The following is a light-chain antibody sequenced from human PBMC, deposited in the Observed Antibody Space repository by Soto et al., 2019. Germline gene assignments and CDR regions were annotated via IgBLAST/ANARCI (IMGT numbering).Light chain of an antibody. Sequence: DIQMTQSPSSLSASVGDTVTITCRASQHITNDCAWYQQKAGRAPKCLILLASRLQTGVPSRFSGRGSATEFTLTISSLQPEDFATYYRLNHNGYPPVFGQGTKVEIK. V-gene: IGKV1-17*01. CDR2: LAS. J-gene: IGKJ2*01. CDR3: LNHNGYPPV. CDR1: QHITND.